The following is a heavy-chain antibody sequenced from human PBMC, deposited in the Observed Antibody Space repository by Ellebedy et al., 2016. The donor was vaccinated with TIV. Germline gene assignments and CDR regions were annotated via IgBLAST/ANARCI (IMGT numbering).Heavy chain of an antibody. Sequence: GGSLRLSXAASGFYFSSYWMYWVRQAPGEGLVWVSRIKSDGSITIYADSVKGRFTISRDNAKNTLYLQMDSLTVEDTAVYYRARGTYDESSVGLDYWGQGTLVTVSS. J-gene: IGHJ4*02. D-gene: IGHD3-22*01. CDR1: GFYFSSYW. V-gene: IGHV3-74*01. CDR3: ARGTYDESSVGLDY. CDR2: IKSDGSIT.